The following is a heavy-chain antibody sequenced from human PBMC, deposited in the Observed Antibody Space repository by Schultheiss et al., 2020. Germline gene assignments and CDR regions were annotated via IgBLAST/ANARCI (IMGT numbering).Heavy chain of an antibody. CDR1: GGSFSGYY. Sequence: SETLSLTCAVYGGSFSGYYWSWIRQPPGKGLEWIGEINHSGSTNYNPSLKSRVTISVDTSKNQFSLKLSSVTAADTAVYYCARDRGFSWFDPWGQGTLVTVSS. CDR2: INHSGST. D-gene: IGHD3-10*01. V-gene: IGHV4-34*01. J-gene: IGHJ5*02. CDR3: ARDRGFSWFDP.